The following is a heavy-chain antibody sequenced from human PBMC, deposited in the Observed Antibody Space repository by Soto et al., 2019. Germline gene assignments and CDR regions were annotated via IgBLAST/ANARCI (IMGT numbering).Heavy chain of an antibody. CDR2: MNPNSGNT. CDR1: GYTCTSYD. V-gene: IGHV1-8*01. Sequence: QVRLVQSGAEVKKPGASVKVSCKASGYTCTSYDINWVRQATGQGLERMGWMNPNSGNTGYAQKFQGRVTLTRNTSISTAYIELSSLRSEDTAVYYCARERAVAGFDYWGPGTLVTVSS. J-gene: IGHJ4*02. D-gene: IGHD6-19*01. CDR3: ARERAVAGFDY.